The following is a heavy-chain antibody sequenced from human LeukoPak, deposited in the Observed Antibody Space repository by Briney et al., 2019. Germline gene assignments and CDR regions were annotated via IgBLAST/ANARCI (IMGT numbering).Heavy chain of an antibody. CDR2: IYHSGST. J-gene: IGHJ4*02. Sequence: SETLSLTCTVSGYSISSGYYWGWIRQPPGKGLEWIGSIYHSGSTYYNPSLKSRVTISVDTSKNQFSLKLGSVTAADTAVYYCARIIGDYVWGSYRYYFDYWGQGTLVTVSS. D-gene: IGHD3-16*02. CDR1: GYSISSGYY. V-gene: IGHV4-38-2*02. CDR3: ARIIGDYVWGSYRYYFDY.